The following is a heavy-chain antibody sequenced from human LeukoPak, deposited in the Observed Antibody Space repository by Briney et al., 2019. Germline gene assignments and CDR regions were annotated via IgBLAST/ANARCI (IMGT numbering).Heavy chain of an antibody. D-gene: IGHD3-10*01. CDR1: GDSISSYF. CDR2: VCYNGTT. Sequence: SETLSLTCSVSGDSISSYFWAWIRQPPGKGLEWIGYVCYNGTTNYNPSLKSRVTISVDTSKNQFSLKLSSVTAADTAVYYCARVRYYGSGSYYPRFDPWGQGTLVTVSS. CDR3: ARVRYYGSGSYYPRFDP. J-gene: IGHJ5*02. V-gene: IGHV4-59*01.